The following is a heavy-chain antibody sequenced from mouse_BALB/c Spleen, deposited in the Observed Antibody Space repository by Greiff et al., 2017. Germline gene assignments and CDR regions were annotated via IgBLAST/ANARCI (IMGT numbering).Heavy chain of an antibody. CDR1: GFSLTSYG. Sequence: VQRVESGPGLVAPSQSLSITCTVSGFSLTSYGVHWVRQPPGKGLEWLGVIWAGGSTNYNSALMSRLSISKDNSKSQVFLKMNSLQTDDTAMYYCAREEVLRGFAMDYWGQGTSVTVSS. CDR3: AREEVLRGFAMDY. D-gene: IGHD1-1*01. V-gene: IGHV2-9*02. J-gene: IGHJ4*01. CDR2: IWAGGST.